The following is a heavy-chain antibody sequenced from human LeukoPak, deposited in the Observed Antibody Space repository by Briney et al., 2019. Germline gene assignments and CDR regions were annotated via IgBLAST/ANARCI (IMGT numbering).Heavy chain of an antibody. D-gene: IGHD3-22*01. CDR1: GFTFSSYW. V-gene: IGHV3-7*01. Sequence: GGSLRLSCAASGFTFSSYWMSWVRQAPGKGLEWVANIKQDGSEKYYVDSVKGRFTISRDNAKNSLYLQMYSLRAEDTAVYYCARVLYYYDSSVDYWGQGTLVTVSS. J-gene: IGHJ4*02. CDR3: ARVLYYYDSSVDY. CDR2: IKQDGSEK.